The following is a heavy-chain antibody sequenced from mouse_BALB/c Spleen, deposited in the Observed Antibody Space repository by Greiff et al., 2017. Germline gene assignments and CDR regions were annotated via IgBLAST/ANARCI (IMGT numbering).Heavy chain of an antibody. Sequence: DVKLVESGPSLVKPSQTLSLTCSVTGDSITSGYWNWIRQFPGNKLEWMGYISYDGSNNYNPSLKNRISITRDTSKNQFFLKLNSVTTEDTATYYCARNWVAWFAYWGQGTLVTVSA. CDR2: ISYDGSN. V-gene: IGHV3-6*02. CDR3: ARNWVAWFAY. CDR1: GDSITSGY. J-gene: IGHJ3*01. D-gene: IGHD4-1*01.